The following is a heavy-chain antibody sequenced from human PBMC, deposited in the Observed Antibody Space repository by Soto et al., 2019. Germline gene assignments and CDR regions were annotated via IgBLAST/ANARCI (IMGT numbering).Heavy chain of an antibody. CDR3: ARRSLIAAAGTPLDYYYGMDV. J-gene: IGHJ6*02. CDR2: IYPGDSDT. D-gene: IGHD6-13*01. CDR1: GYSFTSYW. Sequence: GESLKISCKGSGYSFTSYWIGWVRQMPGKGLEWMGIIYPGDSDTRYSPSFQGQVTISADKSISTAYLQWSSLKASDTAMYYCARRSLIAAAGTPLDYYYGMDVWGQGTTVTV. V-gene: IGHV5-51*01.